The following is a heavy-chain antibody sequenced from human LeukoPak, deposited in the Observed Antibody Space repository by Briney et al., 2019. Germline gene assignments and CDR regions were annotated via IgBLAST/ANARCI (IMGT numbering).Heavy chain of an antibody. D-gene: IGHD4-17*01. V-gene: IGHV1-18*01. CDR2: ISAYNGNT. J-gene: IGHJ4*02. CDR1: GYTFASYG. CDR3: ARSDYGDYIGY. Sequence: ASVKVSCKASGYTFASYGISWVRQAPGQGLEWMGWISAYNGNTNYAQKLQGRVTMTTDTSTSTAYMELRSLISDDTAVYYCARSDYGDYIGYWGQGTLVTVSS.